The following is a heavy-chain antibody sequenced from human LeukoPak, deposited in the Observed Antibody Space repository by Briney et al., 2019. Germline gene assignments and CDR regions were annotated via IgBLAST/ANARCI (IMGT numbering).Heavy chain of an antibody. Sequence: PGGSLRPSCAASGFTFSSYSMNWVRQAPGKGLEWVSYISSSSSTIYYADSVKGRFTISRDNAKNSLYLQMNSLRAEDTAVYYCARGYYDFWSGNAFDIWGQGTMVTVSS. J-gene: IGHJ3*02. CDR3: ARGYYDFWSGNAFDI. V-gene: IGHV3-48*01. CDR1: GFTFSSYS. D-gene: IGHD3-3*01. CDR2: ISSSSSTI.